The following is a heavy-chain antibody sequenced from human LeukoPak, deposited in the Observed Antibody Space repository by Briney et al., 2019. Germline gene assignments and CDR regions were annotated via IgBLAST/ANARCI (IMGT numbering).Heavy chain of an antibody. D-gene: IGHD6-19*01. J-gene: IGHJ4*02. V-gene: IGHV3-30*18. CDR3: AKDEGFRHWLARNYFDY. Sequence: GGSLRLSCAASGFTFSKYAMHRVRQAPGKGLEWVAVMSYDGNNKNYADSVKGRFTISRDNSKNTLYLQMSSLTSDDTAVYYCAKDEGFRHWLARNYFDYWGQGTLVTVSS. CDR2: MSYDGNNK. CDR1: GFTFSKYA.